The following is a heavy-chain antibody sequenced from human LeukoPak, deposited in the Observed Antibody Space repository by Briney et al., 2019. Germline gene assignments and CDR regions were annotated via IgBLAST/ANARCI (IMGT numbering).Heavy chain of an antibody. CDR3: ARRNLIVVVPAAVDY. V-gene: IGHV4-39*01. D-gene: IGHD2-2*01. Sequence: PSETLSLTCTVSGGSISSSSYYWGWIRQPPGKGLEWIGSIYYSGSTYYNPSLKSRVTISVDTSKNQFSLKLSSVTAADTAVYYSARRNLIVVVPAAVDYWGQGTLVTVSS. CDR2: IYYSGST. CDR1: GGSISSSSYY. J-gene: IGHJ4*02.